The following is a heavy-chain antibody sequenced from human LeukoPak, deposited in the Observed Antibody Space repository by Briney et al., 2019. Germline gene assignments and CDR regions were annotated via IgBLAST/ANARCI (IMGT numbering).Heavy chain of an antibody. CDR2: IKTDGSTT. J-gene: IGHJ3*02. Sequence: GGSLRLSCAGSGSTLSTYWMHWVRQAPGKGPVWVSRIKTDGSTTYYADSVKGRFTTSRDNAKNTIYLQMNSLRAEDTALYYCARGKTSDDIVEDAFDIWGQGTMVAVSS. CDR1: GSTLSTYW. CDR3: ARGKTSDDIVEDAFDI. V-gene: IGHV3-74*01. D-gene: IGHD2-15*01.